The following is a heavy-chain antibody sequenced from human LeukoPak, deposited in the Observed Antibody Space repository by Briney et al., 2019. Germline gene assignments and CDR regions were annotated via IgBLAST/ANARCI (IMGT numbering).Heavy chain of an antibody. CDR3: ARDFPAAGIFSV. D-gene: IGHD6-13*01. J-gene: IGHJ4*02. CDR1: GFTFSSYS. Sequence: GGSLRLSCAASGFTFSSYSMNWVRQAPGKGLEWVSSISSSSYIYHADSVKGRFTISRDNSKNTLYLQMNSLRAEDTAVYYCARDFPAAGIFSVWGQGTLVTVSS. V-gene: IGHV3-21*01. CDR2: ISSSSYI.